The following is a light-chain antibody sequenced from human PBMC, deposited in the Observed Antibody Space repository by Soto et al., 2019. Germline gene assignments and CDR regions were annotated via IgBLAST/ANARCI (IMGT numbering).Light chain of an antibody. J-gene: IGKJ1*01. CDR2: DAT. Sequence: DIQMTQSPSSVSASVGDRVTITCRASQGIDSWLAWYQQRPGKAPKLLIYDATSQHSGVPSRFSGSVSGTDFTLTISSLQPEDFATYYCQQAHSFPRTFGQGTKVEIK. V-gene: IGKV1-12*01. CDR3: QQAHSFPRT. CDR1: QGIDSW.